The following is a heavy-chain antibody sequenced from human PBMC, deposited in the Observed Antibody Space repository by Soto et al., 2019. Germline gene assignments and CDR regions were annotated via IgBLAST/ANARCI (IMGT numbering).Heavy chain of an antibody. CDR3: ARDPRRRDGYYYYGMDV. J-gene: IGHJ6*02. CDR1: GYTLASSY. V-gene: IGHV1-46*01. CDR2: INPSGGST. Sequence: VEVSWKASGYTLASSYRHWVRQDNGQGLEWMGIINPSGGSTSYAQKFQGRVTMTRDTSTSTVYMELSSLRSEDTAVYYCARDPRRRDGYYYYGMDVWSKGPR.